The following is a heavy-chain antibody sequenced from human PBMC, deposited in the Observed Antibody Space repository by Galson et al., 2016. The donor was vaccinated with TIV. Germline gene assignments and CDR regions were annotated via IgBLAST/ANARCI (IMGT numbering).Heavy chain of an antibody. CDR3: ARAAPRLVVAIDY. D-gene: IGHD2-15*01. J-gene: IGHJ4*02. V-gene: IGHV2-70*11. Sequence: PALVKPTQTLTLTCSFSGFSLSANAMCVSWIRQPPGKALEWLARIDWDDDRYLSTSLRTRLTISKDTSKNQVVLTMTNMDPLDTATYYCARAAPRLVVAIDYWGQGILVSVSS. CDR2: IDWDDDR. CDR1: GFSLSANAMC.